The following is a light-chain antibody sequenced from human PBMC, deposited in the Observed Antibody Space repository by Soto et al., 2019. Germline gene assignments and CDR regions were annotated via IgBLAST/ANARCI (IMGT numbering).Light chain of an antibody. CDR3: QQRSNWLS. J-gene: IGKJ4*01. CDR2: GAS. CDR1: HSISTN. Sequence: EIIMTQSPATLSVSPGEGATLSCRTSHSISTNLAWYQHKRGQSPRLLVYGASTRATGVPARFSGSGSGAEFTLSISSLQSEDFAVYYCQQRSNWLSFGGGTKVEI. V-gene: IGKV3-15*01.